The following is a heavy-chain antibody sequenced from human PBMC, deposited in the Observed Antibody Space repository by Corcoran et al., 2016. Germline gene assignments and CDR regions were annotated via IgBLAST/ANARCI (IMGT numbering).Heavy chain of an antibody. D-gene: IGHD2-15*01. CDR3: ATDSGACGGSCPLGFDP. J-gene: IGHJ5*02. CDR1: GGSISRSSYY. Sequence: RQLQESGPGLVKPSETLSLTCNVSGGSISRSSYYWGWIRQPPGKGLEWIGSLYYSGGTYYNPSLKSRVTISVDTSKNQFSLRLTSVTAADTAVYYCATDSGACGGSCPLGFDPWGRGTLVTVSS. CDR2: LYYSGGT. V-gene: IGHV4-39*07.